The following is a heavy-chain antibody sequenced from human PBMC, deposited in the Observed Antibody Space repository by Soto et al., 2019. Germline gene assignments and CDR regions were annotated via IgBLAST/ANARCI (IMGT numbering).Heavy chain of an antibody. CDR3: ARSQGNHQLIYYYGMDV. V-gene: IGHV4-31*03. CDR1: GGSISSGGDY. J-gene: IGHJ6*02. Sequence: QVQLQESGPGLVKPSQTLSLTCTVAGGSISSGGDYWSWIRQHPGKGLEWIGNIYYSGSTHYNPSLKNRVTISVDTSKNQFSLKLSSVTAADTAMYYCARSQGNHQLIYYYGMDVWGQGTTVTVSS. CDR2: IYYSGST. D-gene: IGHD2-2*01.